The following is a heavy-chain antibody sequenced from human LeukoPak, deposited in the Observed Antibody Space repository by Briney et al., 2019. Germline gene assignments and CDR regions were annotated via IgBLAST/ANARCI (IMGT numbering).Heavy chain of an antibody. Sequence: SETLSLTCTVSGGSISSYFWSWIRQPLGKGLEWIGYVYYSGSTNYNPSLKSRVTISVDTSKKQFSLKLSSATAADTAVYYCARVLDLSKRGLDAFDIWGQGTMVTVSS. D-gene: IGHD3-16*01. CDR3: ARVLDLSKRGLDAFDI. CDR2: VYYSGST. J-gene: IGHJ3*02. CDR1: GGSISSYF. V-gene: IGHV4-59*01.